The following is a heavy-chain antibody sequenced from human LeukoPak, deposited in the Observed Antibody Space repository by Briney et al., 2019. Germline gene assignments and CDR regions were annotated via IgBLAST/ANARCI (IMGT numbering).Heavy chain of an antibody. CDR1: GFTFSSYS. D-gene: IGHD3-10*01. V-gene: IGHV3-48*04. CDR2: IGRRDNTI. J-gene: IGHJ4*02. CDR3: ARVLGSYTFDY. Sequence: SGGSLRLSCAASGFTFSSYSMNWVRQAPGKGLEWVSYIGRRDNTIYYADSVKGRFTISRDNAKNSLYLQMNSLRAEDTAVYYCARVLGSYTFDYWGQGTLVTVSS.